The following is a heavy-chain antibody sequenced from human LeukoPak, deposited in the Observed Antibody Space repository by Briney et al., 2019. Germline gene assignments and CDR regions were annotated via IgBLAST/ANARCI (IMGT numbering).Heavy chain of an antibody. CDR3: AREYYYDSSGYYGRTSSDAFDI. J-gene: IGHJ3*02. D-gene: IGHD3-22*01. V-gene: IGHV1-8*03. CDR1: GYTFTSYD. CDR2: MNPNSGNT. Sequence: GASVKVSCKASGYTFTSYDINWVRQATGQGLEWMGWMNPNSGNTGYARKFQGRVTITRNTSISTAYMELSSLRSEDTAVYYCAREYYYDSSGYYGRTSSDAFDIWGQGTMVTVSS.